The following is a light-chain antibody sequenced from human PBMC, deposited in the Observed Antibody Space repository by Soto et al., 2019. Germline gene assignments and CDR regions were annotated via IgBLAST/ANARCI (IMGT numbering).Light chain of an antibody. CDR1: QTVSSF. CDR3: QERYNWPPT. Sequence: EIVLSQSPAILSLSPGDRATLSCRASQTVSSFLAWYQQKPGQAPRLLIYDTSNSATGVPARFSASGSGTDFSLTISSLEPEDVAVYFYQERYNWPPTFGQGTKLEIK. CDR2: DTS. V-gene: IGKV3-11*01. J-gene: IGKJ2*01.